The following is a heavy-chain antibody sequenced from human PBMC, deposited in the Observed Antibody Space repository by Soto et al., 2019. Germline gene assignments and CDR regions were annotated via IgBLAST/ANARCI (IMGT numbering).Heavy chain of an antibody. CDR3: ARTVRSGYDLYYYYYYMDV. CDR1: GYTFTSYD. V-gene: IGHV1-8*01. D-gene: IGHD5-12*01. J-gene: IGHJ6*03. CDR2: MNPNSGNT. Sequence: ASVKVSCKASGYTFTSYDINWVRQATGQGLEWMGWMNPNSGNTGYAQKFQGRVTMTRNTSISTAYMELSSLRSEDTAVYYCARTVRSGYDLYYYYYYMDVWGKGTTVTVSS.